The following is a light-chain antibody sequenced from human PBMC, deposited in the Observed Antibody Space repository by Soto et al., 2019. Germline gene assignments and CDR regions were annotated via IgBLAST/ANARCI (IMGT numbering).Light chain of an antibody. CDR3: CSYAGSYTLYV. Sequence: QSALTQPRSVSGSPGQSVTISCTGTSSDVGGYNYVSWYQQHPDKAPKLMIYDVSKRPSGVADRFPGSRSGNTASLTISGLQVEDEADYYCCSYAGSYTLYVFGTGTKLTVL. CDR2: DVS. CDR1: SSDVGGYNY. J-gene: IGLJ1*01. V-gene: IGLV2-11*01.